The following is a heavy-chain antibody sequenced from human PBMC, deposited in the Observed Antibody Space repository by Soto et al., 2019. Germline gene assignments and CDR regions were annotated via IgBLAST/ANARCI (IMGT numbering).Heavy chain of an antibody. J-gene: IGHJ5*02. CDR3: ARAGDNPWFDP. CDR1: GFTFSSYG. Sequence: QVQLVESGGGVVQPGRSLRLSYAASGFTFSSYGMHWVRQAPGKGLEWVAVIWYDGSNKYYADSVKGRFTISRDNSKNTLYLQMNSLRAEDTAVYYCARAGDNPWFDPWGQGTLVTVSS. CDR2: IWYDGSNK. D-gene: IGHD3-16*01. V-gene: IGHV3-33*01.